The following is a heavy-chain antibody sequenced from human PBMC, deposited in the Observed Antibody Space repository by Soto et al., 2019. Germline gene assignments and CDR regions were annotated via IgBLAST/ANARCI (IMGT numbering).Heavy chain of an antibody. D-gene: IGHD6-19*01. CDR3: AKRSREQWLVRYYYGMDV. CDR2: ISGSGGST. CDR1: GFTFSSYA. J-gene: IGHJ6*02. Sequence: EVQLLESGGGLVQPGGSLRLSCAASGFTFSSYAMSWVRQAPGKGLEWVSAISGSGGSTYYADSVKGRFTIFRDNSKNTLYLQMNSLRAEDTAVYYCAKRSREQWLVRYYYGMDVWGQGTTVTVSS. V-gene: IGHV3-23*01.